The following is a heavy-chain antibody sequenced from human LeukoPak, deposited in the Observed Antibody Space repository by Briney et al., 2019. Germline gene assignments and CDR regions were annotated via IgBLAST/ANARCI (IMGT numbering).Heavy chain of an antibody. CDR2: IYCSGST. CDR1: GGSISSGGYH. D-gene: IGHD4-23*01. CDR3: ARETLGWFDP. Sequence: SQTLSLTCTVSGGSISSGGYHWSWIRQYPGKGLECIGYIYCSGSTYYNPSLKSRFTISVDTSTNQFSLKLSSVTAADTAVYYCARETLGWFDPWGQGTLVTVSS. V-gene: IGHV4-31*03. J-gene: IGHJ5*02.